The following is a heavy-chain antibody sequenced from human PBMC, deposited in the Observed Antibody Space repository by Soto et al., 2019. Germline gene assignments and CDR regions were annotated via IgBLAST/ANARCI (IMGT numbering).Heavy chain of an antibody. CDR2: IYPGDSDT. J-gene: IGHJ6*02. D-gene: IGHD3-10*01. V-gene: IGHV5-51*01. CDR3: AGGGVRGVITRTRDYYGMDV. CDR1: GYSFTSYW. Sequence: HGESLKISCKGSGYSFTSYWIGWVRQMPGKGLEWMGIIYPGDSDTRYSPSFQGQVTISADKSISTAYLQWSSLKASDTAMYYCAGGGVRGVITRTRDYYGMDVWGQGTTVTVAS.